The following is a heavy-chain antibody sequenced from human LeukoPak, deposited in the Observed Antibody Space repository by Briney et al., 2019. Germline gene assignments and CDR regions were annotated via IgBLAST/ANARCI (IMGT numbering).Heavy chain of an antibody. CDR1: GGTFSSYA. Sequence: SVKVSCKASGGTFSSYAISWVRQAPGQGLEWMGRIIPILGIANYAQKFQGRVTTTADKSTSTAYMELSSLRSEDTAVYYCASENYYDSSGYKAFLDYWGQGTLVTVSS. J-gene: IGHJ4*02. CDR3: ASENYYDSSGYKAFLDY. CDR2: IIPILGIA. V-gene: IGHV1-69*04. D-gene: IGHD3-22*01.